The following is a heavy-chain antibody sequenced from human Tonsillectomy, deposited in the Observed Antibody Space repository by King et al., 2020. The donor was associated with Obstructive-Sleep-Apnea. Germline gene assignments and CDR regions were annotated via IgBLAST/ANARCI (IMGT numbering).Heavy chain of an antibody. J-gene: IGHJ6*02. CDR3: ARALREEGYYYYGMDV. Sequence: VQLVESGGGLVQPGGSLRLSCAASGFTFSSHDMYWVRHVPGKGLEWVSGIGPAGDPYYPGSVKGRFTISRENANKSLYLQMNSLGPGDTAVYYCARALREEGYYYYGMDVWGQGTTVTVSS. CDR1: GFTFSSHD. CDR2: IGPAGDP. V-gene: IGHV3-13*05. D-gene: IGHD4-17*01.